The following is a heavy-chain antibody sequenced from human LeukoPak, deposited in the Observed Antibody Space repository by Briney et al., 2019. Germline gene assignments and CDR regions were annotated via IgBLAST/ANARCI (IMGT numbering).Heavy chain of an antibody. V-gene: IGHV3-23*01. J-gene: IGHJ4*02. CDR3: ATYRQVLLPFES. Sequence: PGGSLRLSCAASGFTVSSYAMSWVRQAPGKGLEWVSGISGSGGGIYYADSVKGRFTISRDNSKNTLYLQMNSLRVEDTAIYYCATYRQVLLPFESWGQGTLVTVSS. CDR2: ISGSGGGI. D-gene: IGHD2-8*02. CDR1: GFTVSSYA.